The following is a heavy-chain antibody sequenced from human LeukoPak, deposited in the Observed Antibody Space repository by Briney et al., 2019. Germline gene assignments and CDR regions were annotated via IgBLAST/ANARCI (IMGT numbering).Heavy chain of an antibody. CDR3: ANFY. CDR1: GVTFSRDA. Sequence: GSLRLSCAASGVTFSRDAMSGGREGPGGRGGWGSGISGIGGSTYYADSVKGRFTISRDNSKNTLYLQMNSLRAEDTAVYYCANFYWGQGTPVTVPS. J-gene: IGHJ4*02. V-gene: IGHV3-23*01. CDR2: ISGIGGST.